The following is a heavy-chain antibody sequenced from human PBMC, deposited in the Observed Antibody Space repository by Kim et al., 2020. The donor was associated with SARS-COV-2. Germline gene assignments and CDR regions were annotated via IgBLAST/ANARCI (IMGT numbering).Heavy chain of an antibody. V-gene: IGHV4-59*01. J-gene: IGHJ4*02. Sequence: SETLSLTCTVSGASMRTYYWSWIRQSPGKGLEWIGNIYYGGSTNYNPSLKSRLTILVDASKNQVSLNLRSVTAADTAMYYCAKTLFASSSGPSDYWGQGTMVTVSS. CDR1: GASMRTYY. D-gene: IGHD6-19*01. CDR3: AKTLFASSSGPSDY. CDR2: IYYGGST.